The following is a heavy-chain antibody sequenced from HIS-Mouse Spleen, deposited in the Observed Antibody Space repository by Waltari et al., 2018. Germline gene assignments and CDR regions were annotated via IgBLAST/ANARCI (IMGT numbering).Heavy chain of an antibody. V-gene: IGHV4-39*07. CDR1: GGSIRSSSYY. Sequence: QLQLQESGPGLVKPSETLSLTCTVSGGSIRSSSYYWVWIGQPPGKGLEWFGSIYYSGSTYYNPSLKSRVTISVDTSKNQFSLKLSSVTAADTAVYYCAREIPYSSSWYDWYFDLWGRGTLVTVSS. CDR2: IYYSGST. CDR3: AREIPYSSSWYDWYFDL. D-gene: IGHD6-13*01. J-gene: IGHJ2*01.